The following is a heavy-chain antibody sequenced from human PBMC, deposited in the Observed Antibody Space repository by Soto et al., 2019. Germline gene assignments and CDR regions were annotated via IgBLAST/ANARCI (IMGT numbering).Heavy chain of an antibody. J-gene: IGHJ3*02. CDR1: GDRVSTNSAA. V-gene: IGHV6-1*01. Sequence: TLSLTCAISGDRVSTNSAAWSWIRQSPSRGLEWLGRTYYRSKWYTDYAVSVRSRITINPDTSKNQFSLQLESVTPEDTAVFYCAREQLRTPSSGGYWDAFDIWGQGTRV. CDR2: TYYRSKWYT. D-gene: IGHD6-19*01. CDR3: AREQLRTPSSGGYWDAFDI.